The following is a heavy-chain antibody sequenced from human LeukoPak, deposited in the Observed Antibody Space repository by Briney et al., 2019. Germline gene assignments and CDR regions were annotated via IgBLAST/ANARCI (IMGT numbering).Heavy chain of an antibody. CDR1: GGSISTYY. CDR2: ISNGNT. Sequence: SETLSLTCSVAGGSISTYYWNWIRQTPRKGLEWIGHISNGNTDYNPSLKSRVTISVDTSKNQSSLKLTSVTAADTAVYYCARDKAHSYGRYFDPWGQGALVIVSS. V-gene: IGHV4-59*01. D-gene: IGHD5-18*01. CDR3: ARDKAHSYGRYFDP. J-gene: IGHJ5*02.